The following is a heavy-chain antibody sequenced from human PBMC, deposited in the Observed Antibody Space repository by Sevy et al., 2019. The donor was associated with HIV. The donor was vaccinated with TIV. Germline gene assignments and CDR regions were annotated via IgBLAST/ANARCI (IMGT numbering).Heavy chain of an antibody. Sequence: GGSLRLSCAASGFTFSRYWMSWVRQAPGKGLEWVANIKKDGSEKYYVDSVKGRFTISRDNAKNSLYLQMSSLRAEDTALYYCARDCSSTNCLWGLDVWGQGTTVTVSS. CDR3: ARDCSSTNCLWGLDV. CDR2: IKKDGSEK. V-gene: IGHV3-7*03. J-gene: IGHJ6*02. CDR1: GFTFSRYW. D-gene: IGHD2-2*01.